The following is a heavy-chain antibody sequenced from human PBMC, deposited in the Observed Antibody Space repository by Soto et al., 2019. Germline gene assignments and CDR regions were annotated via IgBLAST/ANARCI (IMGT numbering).Heavy chain of an antibody. Sequence: PGGSLRLSCAASGFTFSSYSMNWVRQAPGKGLEWVSSISSSSSYIYYADSVKGRFTISRDNAKNSLYLQMNSLRAEDTAVYYCARVNIVATNWFDPWGQGTLVTVSS. J-gene: IGHJ5*02. V-gene: IGHV3-21*01. CDR2: ISSSSSYI. CDR1: GFTFSSYS. CDR3: ARVNIVATNWFDP. D-gene: IGHD5-12*01.